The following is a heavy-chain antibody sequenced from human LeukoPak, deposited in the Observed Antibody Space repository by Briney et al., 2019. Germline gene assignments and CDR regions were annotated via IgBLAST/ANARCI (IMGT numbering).Heavy chain of an antibody. Sequence: SETLSLTCTVSGGSISGGYYWSWIRQPPGKGLEWIGYVYHTGGTYYNPSLKSRVTISVDRSKNQFSLKLSSVTAADTAVYYCARNRDGYNSFDYWGQGTLVTVSS. D-gene: IGHD5-24*01. V-gene: IGHV4-30-2*01. CDR1: GGSISGGYY. CDR3: ARNRDGYNSFDY. J-gene: IGHJ4*02. CDR2: VYHTGGT.